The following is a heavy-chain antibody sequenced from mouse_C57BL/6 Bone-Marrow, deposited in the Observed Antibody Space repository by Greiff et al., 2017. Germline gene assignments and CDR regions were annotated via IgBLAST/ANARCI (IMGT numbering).Heavy chain of an antibody. CDR1: GYTFTSYD. V-gene: IGHV1-85*01. J-gene: IGHJ1*03. CDR3: ARDYGSSYWYLDV. Sequence: QVQLQQSGPELVKPGASVKLSCKASGYTFTSYDINWVKQRPGQGLEGIGWICPRDGSTKYNETFKGKATLTVDTSSSTAYMELHSLTSEDSAVYFCARDYGSSYWYLDVWGTGTTVTVYS. D-gene: IGHD1-1*01. CDR2: ICPRDGST.